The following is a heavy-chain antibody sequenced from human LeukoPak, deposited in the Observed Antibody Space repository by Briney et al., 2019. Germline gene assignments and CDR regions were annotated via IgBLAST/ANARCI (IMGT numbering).Heavy chain of an antibody. Sequence: KTSQTLSLTCAISGDSVSSNSAAWNCIRQSPSRGLEWLGRTYYRSKWYNDYAVSVKSRITINPDTSKNQFSLQLNSVTPEDTAVYYYAREGLAQGGSYRARYYFDYWGQGTLVTVSS. V-gene: IGHV6-1*01. CDR3: AREGLAQGGSYRARYYFDY. J-gene: IGHJ4*02. CDR1: GDSVSSNSAA. CDR2: TYYRSKWYN. D-gene: IGHD1-26*01.